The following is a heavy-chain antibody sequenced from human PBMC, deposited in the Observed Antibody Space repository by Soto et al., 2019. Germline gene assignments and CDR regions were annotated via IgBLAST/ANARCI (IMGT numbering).Heavy chain of an antibody. CDR1: GDTFTKYT. J-gene: IGHJ4*02. D-gene: IGHD3-22*01. CDR3: ARVNNYYDSSGYYAFHY. V-gene: IGHV1-3*01. Sequence: ASVTVSCKASGDTFTKYTMHWVRQVPGQRLEWMGWIHAGNGDTEYSQKFQGRVTITRDTFASITYMDLSSLGSEDTAVYYCARVNNYYDSSGYYAFHYWGQGTLVTVSS. CDR2: IHAGNGDT.